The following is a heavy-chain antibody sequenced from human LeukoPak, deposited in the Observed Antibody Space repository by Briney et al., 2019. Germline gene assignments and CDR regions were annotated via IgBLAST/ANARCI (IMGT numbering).Heavy chain of an antibody. CDR1: GFTFSSYA. J-gene: IGHJ6*03. V-gene: IGHV3-30*01. Sequence: GGSLRLSCAASGFTFSSYAMHWVRQAPGKGLEWVAVISYGGSNKYYADSVKGRFTISRDNSKNTLYLQMNSLRAEDTAVYYCARVGRFLEWLLYYYYYYMDVWGKGTTVTVSS. CDR2: ISYGGSNK. D-gene: IGHD3-3*01. CDR3: ARVGRFLEWLLYYYYYYMDV.